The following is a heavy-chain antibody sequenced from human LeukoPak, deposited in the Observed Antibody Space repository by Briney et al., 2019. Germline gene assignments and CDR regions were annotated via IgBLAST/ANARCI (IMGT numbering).Heavy chain of an antibody. V-gene: IGHV3-9*03. J-gene: IGHJ4*02. CDR1: GFTFDDYA. CDR2: ISWNSGSI. CDR3: AKGLTYYDILTGFDY. D-gene: IGHD3-9*01. Sequence: GRSLRLSCAASGFTFDDYAMHWVRQAPGKGLEWVSGISWNSGSIGYADSVKGRFTISRDNAKNSLYLQMNSLRAEDMALYYCAKGLTYYDILTGFDYWGQGTPVTVSS.